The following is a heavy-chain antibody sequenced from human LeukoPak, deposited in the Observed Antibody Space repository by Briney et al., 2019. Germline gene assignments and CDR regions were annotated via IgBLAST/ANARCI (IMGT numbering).Heavy chain of an antibody. Sequence: ASVKVSCKASGYTFTSYDINWVRQATGQGLEWMGWMNPNSGNTGYAQKFQGRVTMTRNTSISTAYMELSSLRSEDTAVYYGARSRAMVRGVNLGSGMDVWGQGTTVTVSS. CDR2: MNPNSGNT. J-gene: IGHJ6*02. D-gene: IGHD3-10*01. V-gene: IGHV1-8*01. CDR3: ARSRAMVRGVNLGSGMDV. CDR1: GYTFTSYD.